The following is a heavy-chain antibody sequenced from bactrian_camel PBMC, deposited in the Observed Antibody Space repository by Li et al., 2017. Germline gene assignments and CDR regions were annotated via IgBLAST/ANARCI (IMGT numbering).Heavy chain of an antibody. D-gene: IGHD5*01. CDR2: INGDGGT. CDR1: GSTSRSNS. J-gene: IGHJ2*01. Sequence: VQLVESGGGSVQAGGSLRLYCTATGSTSRSNSMAWFRQAPGKGREAVAAINGDGGTSYGDFVKGRFTISKDNAKNLVLQMNDLKPEDTAMYYCVAARYCKTAADLDRYLEVGGHGTQVTVS. V-gene: IGHV3S42*01. CDR3: VAARYCKTAADLDRYLEV.